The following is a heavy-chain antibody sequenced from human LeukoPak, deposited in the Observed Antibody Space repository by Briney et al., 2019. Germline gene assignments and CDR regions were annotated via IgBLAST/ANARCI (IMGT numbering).Heavy chain of an antibody. J-gene: IGHJ3*02. CDR2: IYYSGRI. V-gene: IGHV4-28*05. D-gene: IGHD1-26*01. Sequence: SDTLSLTCAVSGDSISRSDWWAWIRQPPGRGLEWLGNIYYSGRIYHNPSLQTRVIMSVDPSKNQFSLRLGSVTAVDTAVYYCAKTRSGTYYGDSFDIWGQGILVTVSS. CDR1: GDSISRSDW. CDR3: AKTRSGTYYGDSFDI.